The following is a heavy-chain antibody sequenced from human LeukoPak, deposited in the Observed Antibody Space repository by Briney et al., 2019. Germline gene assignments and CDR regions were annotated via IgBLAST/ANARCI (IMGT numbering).Heavy chain of an antibody. CDR3: ARLGSHYYYMDV. J-gene: IGHJ6*03. CDR1: GGSISSSSYY. V-gene: IGHV4-39*01. CDR2: IYYSGST. D-gene: IGHD3-10*01. Sequence: SETLSLTCTVSGGSISSSSYYWGWIRQPPGKGLEWIGSIYYSGSTYYNPSLKSRVTISVDTSKNQFSLKLSSVTAADTAVYYCARLGSHYYYMDVWGKGTTVTISS.